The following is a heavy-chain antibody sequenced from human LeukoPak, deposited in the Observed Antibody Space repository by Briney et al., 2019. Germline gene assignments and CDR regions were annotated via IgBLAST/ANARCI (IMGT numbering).Heavy chain of an antibody. D-gene: IGHD6-6*01. J-gene: IGHJ4*02. CDR1: GFSFSNYA. Sequence: GGSLRLSCAASGFSFSNYAMSWVRQAPGKGLEWVSAIVGTGGNMYYADSVKGRFTISRDNFKSTLYLQMNSLRAEDPAVNYCGREEDSSSTHWGQGTLVSVSS. CDR3: GREEDSSSTH. V-gene: IGHV3-23*01. CDR2: IVGTGGNM.